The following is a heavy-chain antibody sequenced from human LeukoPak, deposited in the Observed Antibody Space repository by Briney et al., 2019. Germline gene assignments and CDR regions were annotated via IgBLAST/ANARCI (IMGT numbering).Heavy chain of an antibody. Sequence: GGSLRLSCAASGFTVSSNYMSWVRQAPGKGLEWVSIIYSGGSTFYADSVKGRFTISRDNSKNTLYLQMNSLRAEDTAVYYCAKSLAVTTDLEFDYWGQGTLVTVSS. V-gene: IGHV3-53*01. D-gene: IGHD4-17*01. J-gene: IGHJ4*02. CDR2: IYSGGST. CDR1: GFTVSSNY. CDR3: AKSLAVTTDLEFDY.